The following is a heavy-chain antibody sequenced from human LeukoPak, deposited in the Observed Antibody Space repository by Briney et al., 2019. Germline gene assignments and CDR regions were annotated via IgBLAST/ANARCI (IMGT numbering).Heavy chain of an antibody. Sequence: PSETLSLTCTVSGGSISSYYWSWIRQPPGKGLEWIGYIYYSGSTNYNPSLKSRVTISVDTSKNQFSLKLSSVTAADTAVYYCAREKVGTYYYDSSGYYYFYYFDYWGQGTLVTVSS. CDR1: GGSISSYY. D-gene: IGHD3-22*01. CDR3: AREKVGTYYYDSSGYYYFYYFDY. J-gene: IGHJ4*02. CDR2: IYYSGST. V-gene: IGHV4-59*12.